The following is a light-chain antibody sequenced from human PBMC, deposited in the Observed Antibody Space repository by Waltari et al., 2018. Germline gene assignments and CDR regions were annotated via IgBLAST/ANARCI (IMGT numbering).Light chain of an antibody. CDR1: QSVSSN. V-gene: IGKV3-15*01. Sequence: EIVMTQSPATLSVSPGASATLPCRASQSVSSNLAWYQQKPGQAPRLLIYGASTRATGIPARFSGSGSGTEFTLTISSLQSEDFAVYYCQQYNNWPPLTFGGGTKVEIK. CDR3: QQYNNWPPLT. J-gene: IGKJ4*01. CDR2: GAS.